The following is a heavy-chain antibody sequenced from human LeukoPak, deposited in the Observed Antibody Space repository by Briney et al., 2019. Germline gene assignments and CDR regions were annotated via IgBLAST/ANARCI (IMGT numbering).Heavy chain of an antibody. CDR3: ATRPSGSYYEPFDY. V-gene: IGHV3-30*03. CDR2: ISYDGSNK. J-gene: IGHJ4*02. Sequence: GGSLRLSCAASGFTFSTNAMHWLRQAPGKGLEWVAVISYDGSNKYYAASVKGRFTISRDNAKNSLYLQMNSLRAEDTAVYYCATRPSGSYYEPFDYWGQGTLVTVSS. CDR1: GFTFSTNA. D-gene: IGHD1-26*01.